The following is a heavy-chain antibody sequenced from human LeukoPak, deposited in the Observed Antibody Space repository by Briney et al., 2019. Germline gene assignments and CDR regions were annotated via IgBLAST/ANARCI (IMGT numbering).Heavy chain of an antibody. CDR2: ISYDGSDK. J-gene: IGHJ4*02. V-gene: IGHV3-30*03. D-gene: IGHD3-22*01. CDR3: ARESYSSGYYYDY. CDR1: AFTFSSYG. Sequence: GGSLRLSCAASAFTFSSYGMHWVRQAPGKGLEWVALISYDGSDKDYAKSVKGRFTISRDNSKNTLYLQMNSLRAEDTAVYYCARESYSSGYYYDYWGQGTLVTVSS.